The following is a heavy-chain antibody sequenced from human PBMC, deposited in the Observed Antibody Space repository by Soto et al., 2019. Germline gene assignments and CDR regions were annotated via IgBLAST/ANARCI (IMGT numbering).Heavy chain of an antibody. D-gene: IGHD3-16*01. V-gene: IGHV1-69*13. CDR3: STLRKSFDI. CDR1: GGTFSSYA. CDR2: IIPIFGTA. J-gene: IGHJ3*02. Sequence: ASVKVSCKASGGTFSSYAISWVRQAPGQGLEWMGGIIPIFGTANYAQKFQGRVTITADESTITAYMELSSLRSEDTAVYYCSTLRKSFDIWGQGTMVTVSS.